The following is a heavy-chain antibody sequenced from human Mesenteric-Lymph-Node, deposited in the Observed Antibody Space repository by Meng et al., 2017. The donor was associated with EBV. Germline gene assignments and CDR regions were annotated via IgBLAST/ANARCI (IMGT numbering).Heavy chain of an antibody. CDR3: ARDPSVTTGNWFDP. CDR1: GGSVSSSNW. D-gene: IGHD4-17*01. CDR2: IYHSGST. Sequence: QVQLQESGPGLVKPSGPLSLTCAVSGGSVSSSNWWSWVRQPPGKGLEWIGEIYHSGSTNYNPSLKSRVTISEDKSKNQISLKLSSVTAADTAVYYCARDPSVTTGNWFDPWGQGTLVTVSS. J-gene: IGHJ5*02. V-gene: IGHV4-4*02.